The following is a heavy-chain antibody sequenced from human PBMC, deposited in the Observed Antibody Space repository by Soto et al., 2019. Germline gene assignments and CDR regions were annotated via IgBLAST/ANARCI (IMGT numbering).Heavy chain of an antibody. J-gene: IGHJ4*02. Sequence: QVQLVQSGAEVKKPGASVKVSCKASGYTFTSYAMHWVRQAPGQRLEWMGWINAGNGNTKYSQKLQGRVTITRDTSASAAYMELSRLRSEDTAVYYCARSIVVVTAADYWGQGTLVTVSS. CDR1: GYTFTSYA. D-gene: IGHD2-21*02. CDR3: ARSIVVVTAADY. CDR2: INAGNGNT. V-gene: IGHV1-3*01.